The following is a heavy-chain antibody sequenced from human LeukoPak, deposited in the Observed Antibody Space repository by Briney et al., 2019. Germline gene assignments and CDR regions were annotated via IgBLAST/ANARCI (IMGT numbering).Heavy chain of an antibody. CDR3: ARGPYYYDRSGYADT. V-gene: IGHV1-69*02. Sequence: ASVKVSCKASGGTFSSYTITWVRQAPGQGLEWMGMIIPMLGIANYAQKFRGRVTITADKSTSTAYMEMSSLRSEDTAVYYCARGPYYYDRSGYADTWGQGTLVTVSS. D-gene: IGHD3-22*01. J-gene: IGHJ5*02. CDR1: GGTFSSYT. CDR2: IIPMLGIA.